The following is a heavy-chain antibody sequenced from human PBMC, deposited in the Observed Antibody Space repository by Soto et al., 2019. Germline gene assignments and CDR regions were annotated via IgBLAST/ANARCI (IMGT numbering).Heavy chain of an antibody. Sequence: ASVKVSCKASGYTFTGYYIHWVRQAPGQGLEWMGWINPNSGGTNYAQKFQGWVTMTRDTSISTAYMELSRLRSDDTAVYYCARTALVAANDYYYGMDVWGQGTTVTVSS. J-gene: IGHJ6*02. D-gene: IGHD2-15*01. CDR3: ARTALVAANDYYYGMDV. CDR2: INPNSGGT. CDR1: GYTFTGYY. V-gene: IGHV1-2*04.